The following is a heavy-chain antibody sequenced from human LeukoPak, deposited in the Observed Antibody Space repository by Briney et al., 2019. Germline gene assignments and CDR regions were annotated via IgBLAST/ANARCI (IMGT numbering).Heavy chain of an antibody. D-gene: IGHD7-27*01. V-gene: IGHV3-20*04. CDR1: GFTFDDYG. CDR3: ARSAPLGRYYYYYYMDV. J-gene: IGHJ6*03. Sequence: RAGGSLRLSCAASGFTFDDYGMSWVRQAPGKGLEWVSGINWNGGSTGHADSVKGRFTISRDNAKNSLYLQMNSLRAEDTALYYCARSAPLGRYYYYYYMDVWGKGTTVTVSS. CDR2: INWNGGST.